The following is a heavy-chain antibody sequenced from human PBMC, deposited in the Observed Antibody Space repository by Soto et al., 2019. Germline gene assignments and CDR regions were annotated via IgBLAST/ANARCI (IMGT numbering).Heavy chain of an antibody. CDR2: ISGSGGST. CDR1: GFTSSSYA. J-gene: IGHJ2*01. Sequence: EVQLLESGGGLVQPGGSLRLSCAASGFTSSSYAMSWVRQAPGKGLEWVSAISGSGGSTYYADSVKGRFTISRDNSKNTLYLQMNSLRAEDTAVYYCAKGKFLEWLLYDWYFDLWGRGTLVTVSS. CDR3: AKGKFLEWLLYDWYFDL. V-gene: IGHV3-23*01. D-gene: IGHD3-3*01.